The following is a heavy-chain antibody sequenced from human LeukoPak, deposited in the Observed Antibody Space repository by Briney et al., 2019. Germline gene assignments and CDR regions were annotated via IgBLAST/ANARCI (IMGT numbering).Heavy chain of an antibody. CDR1: GGSISSSSYY. V-gene: IGHV4-39*01. D-gene: IGHD6-6*01. J-gene: IGHJ4*02. CDR3: ARRLSTYSSSPYFDY. Sequence: PSETLSLTCTVSGGSISSSSYYWGWIRQPPGKGLEWIVSIYYSGGTYYNPSLKSRVTISVDTSKNQFSLKLSSVTAADTAVYYCARRLSTYSSSPYFDYWGQGTLVTVSS. CDR2: IYYSGGT.